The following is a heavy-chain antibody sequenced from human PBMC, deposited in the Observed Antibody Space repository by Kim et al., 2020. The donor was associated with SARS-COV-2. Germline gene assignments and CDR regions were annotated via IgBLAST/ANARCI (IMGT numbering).Heavy chain of an antibody. CDR3: VVRGGPPLYGSFDY. J-gene: IGHJ4*02. Sequence: NPPLKSRITQSVDPSKNQFSLKLSSVTAADTAVYYCVVRGGPPLYGSFDYWGQGTLVTVSS. D-gene: IGHD3-10*01. V-gene: IGHV4-39*07.